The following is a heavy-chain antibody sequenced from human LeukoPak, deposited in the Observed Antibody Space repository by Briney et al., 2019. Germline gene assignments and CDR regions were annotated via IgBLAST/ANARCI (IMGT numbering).Heavy chain of an antibody. D-gene: IGHD6-13*01. J-gene: IGHJ4*02. Sequence: ASVKVSCKASGYTFIGYYMHWVRQAPGQGLEWMGRINPNSGGTNYAQKFQGRVTMTRDTSISTAYMELGRLRSDDTAVYYCAIVTAAGAKGVDYWSQGTLVTVPS. V-gene: IGHV1-2*06. CDR1: GYTFIGYY. CDR3: AIVTAAGAKGVDY. CDR2: INPNSGGT.